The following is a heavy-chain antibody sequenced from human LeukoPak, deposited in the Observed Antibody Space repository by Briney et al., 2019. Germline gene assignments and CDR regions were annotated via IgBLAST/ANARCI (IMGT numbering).Heavy chain of an antibody. CDR3: ARYDSSTNFDY. CDR2: IYYSGST. V-gene: IGHV4-39*01. D-gene: IGHD3-22*01. Sequence: SETLSLTCTVSGGSISSSSYYWGWIRQPPGKGLEWIGSIYYSGSTYYPPSLKSRVTISVDTSKNQFSLKLSSVTAADTAVYYCARYDSSTNFDYWGQGTLVTVSS. J-gene: IGHJ4*02. CDR1: GGSISSSSYY.